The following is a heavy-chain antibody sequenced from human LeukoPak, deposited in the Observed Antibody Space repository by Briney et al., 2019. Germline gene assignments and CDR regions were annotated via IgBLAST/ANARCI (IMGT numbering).Heavy chain of an antibody. Sequence: GASVKVSCKASGYTFTSYYMHWVRQAPGQGLEWMGIINPSGGSTSYAQKFQGRVTMTRDTSTSTVYMELRSLRSDDTAVYFCARVGYDRDFDYWGQGTLVTVSS. CDR1: GYTFTSYY. D-gene: IGHD3-22*01. CDR2: INPSGGST. V-gene: IGHV1-46*01. J-gene: IGHJ4*02. CDR3: ARVGYDRDFDY.